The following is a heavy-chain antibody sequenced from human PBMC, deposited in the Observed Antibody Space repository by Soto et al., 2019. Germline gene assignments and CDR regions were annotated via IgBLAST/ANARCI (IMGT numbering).Heavy chain of an antibody. CDR1: GFAFGHYT. CDR3: ARVYCSSSRCYYFDQ. D-gene: IGHD2-2*01. Sequence: PGGSLRLSCAASGFAFGHYTMSWVRQAPGKGLEWVASISSIGSNIHYAESLKGGFTVSSDNAKNSLYLQMDSLRAEASAVNTGARVYCSSSRCYYFDQWGQETQVTV. CDR2: ISSIGSNI. V-gene: IGHV3-21*01. J-gene: IGHJ4*02.